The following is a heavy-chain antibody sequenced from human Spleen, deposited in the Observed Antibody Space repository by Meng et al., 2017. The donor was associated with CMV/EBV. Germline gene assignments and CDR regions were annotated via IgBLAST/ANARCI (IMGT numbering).Heavy chain of an antibody. J-gene: IGHJ4*02. CDR2: ISYDKSNE. CDR3: ARDTGGPDPRYYDKLSGPESPIDY. D-gene: IGHD3-9*01. CDR1: GFIFSSYG. Sequence: GESLKISCAASGFIFSSYGMYWVRQAPGKGLEWVAGISYDKSNEFYADSVKGRFSISRVNSENTLYLQINSLRPEDTALYYCARDTGGPDPRYYDKLSGPESPIDYWGRGTLVTVSS. V-gene: IGHV3-30*19.